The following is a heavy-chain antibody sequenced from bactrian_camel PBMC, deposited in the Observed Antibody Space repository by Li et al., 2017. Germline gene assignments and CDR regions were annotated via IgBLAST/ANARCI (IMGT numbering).Heavy chain of an antibody. V-gene: IGHV3S53*01. CDR3: AAKSPSWGGCTYGGNWTFRSVY. Sequence: HVQLVESGGGSVQAGGSLRVSCVASGSTYSTYCMGWFRQAPGKEREGVATIVRGTYRTYAAFVRGRFTISRDNAKDTLSLQMNSLEPEDTAMYYCAAKSPSWGGCTYGGNWTFRSVYWGQGTQVTVS. CDR2: IVRGTYR. D-gene: IGHD2*01. J-gene: IGHJ4*01. CDR1: GSTYSTYC.